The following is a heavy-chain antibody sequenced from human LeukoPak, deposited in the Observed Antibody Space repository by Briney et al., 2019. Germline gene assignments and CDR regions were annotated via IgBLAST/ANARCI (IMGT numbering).Heavy chain of an antibody. V-gene: IGHV3-23*01. J-gene: IGHJ4*02. CDR1: TFTVRNNF. D-gene: IGHD6-19*01. CDR2: ISGSGGST. CDR3: AKTPYHSSGWYYFDY. Sequence: GGSLRLSCAASTFTVRNNFMSWVRQAPGKGLEWVSAISGSGGSTYYADSVKGRFTISRDNSKNTLYLQMNSLRAEDTAVYYCAKTPYHSSGWYYFDYWGQGTLVTVSS.